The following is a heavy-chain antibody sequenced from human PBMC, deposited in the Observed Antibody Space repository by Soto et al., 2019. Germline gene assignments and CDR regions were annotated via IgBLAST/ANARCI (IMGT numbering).Heavy chain of an antibody. CDR2: FRSGGGT. J-gene: IGHJ6*02. Sequence: QVHLQESGPGLVKPSETLSLTCTVSGDCISSYNLAWNRQPPGKGLEWIGYFRSGGGTSYNPSLKSRVAISADTSMKQFSLRLSSVTAADTAVYYCVRQGIGVLHGLVDVWGQGTTVTVSS. CDR3: VRQGIGVLHGLVDV. V-gene: IGHV4-59*08. CDR1: GDCISSYN. D-gene: IGHD3-10*01.